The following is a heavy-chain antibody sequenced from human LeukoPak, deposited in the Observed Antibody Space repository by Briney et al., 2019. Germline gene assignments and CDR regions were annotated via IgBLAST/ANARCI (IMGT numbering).Heavy chain of an antibody. CDR2: ISGSGGNT. J-gene: IGHJ4*02. D-gene: IGHD2-15*01. Sequence: GGSLRLSCAASGFTFSSYAMSWVRQAPGKGLEWVSAISGSGGNTYFADSVKGRFTISRDNSKNTLYLQMDSLRAEDTAIYYCTRKTPGRTPFDYWGQGILVTVSS. CDR1: GFTFSSYA. V-gene: IGHV3-23*01. CDR3: TRKTPGRTPFDY.